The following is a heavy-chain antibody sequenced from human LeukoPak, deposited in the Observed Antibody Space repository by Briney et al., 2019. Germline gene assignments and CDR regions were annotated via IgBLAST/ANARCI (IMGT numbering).Heavy chain of an antibody. J-gene: IGHJ5*02. CDR1: GYTFTASY. CDR2: INPNSGET. V-gene: IGHV1-2*02. Sequence: GASVKVSCKTSGYTFTASYMHWVRQAPGQGLEWMGWINPNSGETNYAPKFQGRVTMTRDTSISTAYVEVTRLTSDDTAIYYCARVLGSRVDPWGQGTLVTVSS. CDR3: ARVLGSRVDP.